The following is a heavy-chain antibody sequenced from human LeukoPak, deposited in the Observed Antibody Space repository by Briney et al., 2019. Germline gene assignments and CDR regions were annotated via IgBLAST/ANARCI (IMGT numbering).Heavy chain of an antibody. J-gene: IGHJ3*02. CDR3: ARDGAYCGGDCSRAFDI. CDR1: GFTFSSYS. V-gene: IGHV3-21*01. CDR2: ISSSSSYI. Sequence: GGSLRLSCAASGFTFSSYSMNWARQAPGKGLEWVSSISSSSSYIYYADSVKGRFTISRDNAKNSLYLQMNSLRAEDTAVYYCARDGAYCGGDCSRAFDIWGQGTMVTVSS. D-gene: IGHD2-21*02.